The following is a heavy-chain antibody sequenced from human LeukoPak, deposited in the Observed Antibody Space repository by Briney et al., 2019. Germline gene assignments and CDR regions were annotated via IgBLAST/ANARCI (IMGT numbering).Heavy chain of an antibody. CDR3: ARHLFTELPGDF. CDR1: GYTFTIYS. D-gene: IGHD3-10*02. V-gene: IGHV1-18*01. Sequence: ASVKVSCKTSGYTFTIYSISWVRQAPGQGLEWLGWIAPHNGRTSYAQHVQGRVTVTTDTSTSTVYMELRGLRSDDTAVYYCARHLFTELPGDFWSPGTLVTVSS. CDR2: IAPHNGRT. J-gene: IGHJ4*02.